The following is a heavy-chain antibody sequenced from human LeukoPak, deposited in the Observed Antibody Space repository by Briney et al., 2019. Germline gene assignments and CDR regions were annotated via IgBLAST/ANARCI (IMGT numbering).Heavy chain of an antibody. V-gene: IGHV3-7*01. CDR2: IKKDGSEK. Sequence: GGSLRLSCVASGFTFNNYWMSWVRQAPGKGLEWVANIKKDGSEKYYVDSVEGRFTISRDNANNSLYLQMNSLRAEDTAVYYCARDGFDWGQGTLVTVSS. CDR1: GFTFNNYW. CDR3: ARDGFD. J-gene: IGHJ4*02. D-gene: IGHD3-10*01.